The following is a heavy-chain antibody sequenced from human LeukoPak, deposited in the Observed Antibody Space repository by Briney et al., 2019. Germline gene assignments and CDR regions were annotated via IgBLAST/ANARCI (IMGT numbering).Heavy chain of an antibody. CDR3: ARGAVYSGYYYVRPNNWFDP. D-gene: IGHD3-22*01. CDR2: INPSGGST. Sequence: ASVKVSCKASGYTSTSYYMHWVRQAPGQGLEWMGIINPSGGSTSYAQKFQGRVTMTRDTSTSTVYMELSSLRSEDTAVYYCARGAVYSGYYYVRPNNWFDPWGQGTLVTVSS. CDR1: GYTSTSYY. J-gene: IGHJ5*02. V-gene: IGHV1-46*01.